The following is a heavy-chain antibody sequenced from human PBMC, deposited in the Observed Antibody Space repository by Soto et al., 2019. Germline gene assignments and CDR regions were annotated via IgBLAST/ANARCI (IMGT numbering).Heavy chain of an antibody. J-gene: IGHJ5*02. Sequence: GASVKVSCKASGYTFTSYYMHWVRQAPGQGLEWMGIINPSGGSTSYAQKFQGRVTMHRATSTGTVSMELSSLRSEDTAVYSRVRDRRFGHCARGRVHWFDPWGQGTLVTGLL. D-gene: IGHD3-10*01. CDR3: VRDRRFGHCARGRVHWFDP. CDR1: GYTFTSYY. V-gene: IGHV1-46*01. CDR2: INPSGGST.